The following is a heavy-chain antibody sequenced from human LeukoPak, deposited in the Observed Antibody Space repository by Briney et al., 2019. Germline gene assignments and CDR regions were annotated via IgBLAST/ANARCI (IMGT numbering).Heavy chain of an antibody. CDR2: IYYSGST. D-gene: IGHD1-26*01. Sequence: SETLSLTCTVSGGSISSGDYYWSWIRQPPGKGLEWIGYIYYSGSTYYNPSLKSRVTISVDTSKNQFSLKLSSVTAADTAVYYCARDIVRSSANWFDPWGQGTLVTVSS. CDR3: ARDIVRSSANWFDP. J-gene: IGHJ5*02. V-gene: IGHV4-30-4*01. CDR1: GGSISSGDYY.